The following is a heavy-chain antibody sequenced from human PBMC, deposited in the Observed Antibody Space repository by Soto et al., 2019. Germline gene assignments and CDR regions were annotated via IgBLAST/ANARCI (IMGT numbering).Heavy chain of an antibody. CDR2: IYYSGST. CDR3: ATQEVGGSYVYPFDP. J-gene: IGHJ5*02. D-gene: IGHD1-26*01. Sequence: QLHLRESGPGLVKPSETLSLTCTVSGGSITSSSYYWGWIRQPPGKGLEWIGSIYYSGSTYYNPSFKSRVTISVDTSKNKFYLKLSCVTAADTAVYYCATQEVGGSYVYPFDPWGQGTLVTVSS. CDR1: GGSITSSSYY. V-gene: IGHV4-39*01.